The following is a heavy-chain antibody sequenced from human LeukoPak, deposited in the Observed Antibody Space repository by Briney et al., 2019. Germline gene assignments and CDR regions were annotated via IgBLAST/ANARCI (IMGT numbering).Heavy chain of an antibody. J-gene: IGHJ4*02. CDR1: GFTVSSNY. Sequence: GGSLRLSCAASGFTVSSNYMSWVRQAPGKGLEWVSVIYSGGSTYYADSVKGRFTISRDNSKNTLYLQMNSLRAEDTAVYYCAREDGDYVVDYGGQGTLVTVSS. CDR3: AREDGDYVVDY. CDR2: IYSGGST. V-gene: IGHV3-66*01. D-gene: IGHD4-17*01.